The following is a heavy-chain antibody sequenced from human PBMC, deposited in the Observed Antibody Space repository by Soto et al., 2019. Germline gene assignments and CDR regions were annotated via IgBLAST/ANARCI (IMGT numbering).Heavy chain of an antibody. CDR3: ARIPSPYYHDSSGYSYYYYYGMDV. J-gene: IGHJ6*02. D-gene: IGHD3-22*01. CDR2: IGWDDDK. CDR1: GFSLSTSGMC. V-gene: IGHV2-70*01. Sequence: SGPTLVNPTQTLTLTCTFSGFSLSTSGMCVSWIRQPPGKALEWLALIGWDDDKYYSTSLKTRLTISKDTSKNQVVLTMTNMDPVDTATYYCARIPSPYYHDSSGYSYYYYYGMDVWGQGTTVTVSS.